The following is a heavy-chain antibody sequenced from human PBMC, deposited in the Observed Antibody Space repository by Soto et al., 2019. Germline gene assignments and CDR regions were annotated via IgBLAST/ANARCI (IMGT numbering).Heavy chain of an antibody. CDR3: ARSSERKGGY. CDR1: GFTFSSYS. D-gene: IGHD6-25*01. CDR2: ISSSSSTI. J-gene: IGHJ4*02. Sequence: EVQLVESGGGLVQPGGALRLSCAASGFTFSSYSMNWVRQAPGKGLEWVSYISSSSSTIYYADSVKGRFTISRDNAKNSLYLQMNSLRAEDTAVYYCARSSERKGGYWGQGTLVTVSS. V-gene: IGHV3-48*01.